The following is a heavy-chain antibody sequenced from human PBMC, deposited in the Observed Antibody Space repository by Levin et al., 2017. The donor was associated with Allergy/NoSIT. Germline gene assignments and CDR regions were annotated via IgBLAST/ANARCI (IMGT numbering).Heavy chain of an antibody. CDR1: GASVSGADYY. CDR3: ARSPDCTTTSCFSLFDY. J-gene: IGHJ4*02. CDR2: IYHNGIT. V-gene: IGHV4-30-4*01. Sequence: LRLSCTVSGASVSGADYYWSWIRQPPGKGLEWVGYIYHNGITFYSPSLKSRLTISLDTSKHHFSLNLNSVTAADTAVYYCARSPDCTTTSCFSLFDYWGQGALVTVSS. D-gene: IGHD2-2*01.